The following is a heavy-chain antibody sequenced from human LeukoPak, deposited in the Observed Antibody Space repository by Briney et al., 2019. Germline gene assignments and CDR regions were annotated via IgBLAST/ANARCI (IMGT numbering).Heavy chain of an antibody. CDR2: IYYSGST. D-gene: IGHD6-13*01. V-gene: IGHV4-59*01. CDR3: ARDLVRNAAAGNWDY. Sequence: PSETLSLTCTVSGGSISSYYWSWIRQPPGKGLEWIGYIYYSGSTNYNPSLKSRVTISVDTSKNQFSLKLSSVTAADTAVYYCARDLVRNAAAGNWDYWGQGTLVTVSS. CDR1: GGSISSYY. J-gene: IGHJ4*02.